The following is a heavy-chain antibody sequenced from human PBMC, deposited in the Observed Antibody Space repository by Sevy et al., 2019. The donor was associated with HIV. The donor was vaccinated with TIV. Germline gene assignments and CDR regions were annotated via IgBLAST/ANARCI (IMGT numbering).Heavy chain of an antibody. D-gene: IGHD6-19*01. CDR3: ARTLKTSAVAGPLGY. CDR1: GYTFTSYY. CDR2: INPSGGST. V-gene: IGHV1-46*03. J-gene: IGHJ4*02. Sequence: ASVKVSCKASGYTFTSYYMHWVRQAPGQGLEWMGIINPSGGSTSYAQKFQGRVTMTRDTSTSTVYMELSSLRSEDTAVYYCARTLKTSAVAGPLGYWGQGTLVTVSS.